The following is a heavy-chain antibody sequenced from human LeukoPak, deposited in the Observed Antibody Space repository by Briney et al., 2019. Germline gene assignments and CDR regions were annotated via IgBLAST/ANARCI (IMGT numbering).Heavy chain of an antibody. Sequence: SVKVSCKASGGTFSSYAISWVRQAPGQGLEWVGRIIPIFGTANYAQKFQGRVTITTDESTSTAYMELSSLRSEDTAVYYCASTTGSNYDFWSGYNFDYWGQGTLVTVSS. D-gene: IGHD3-3*01. CDR1: GGTFSSYA. CDR2: IIPIFGTA. CDR3: ASTTGSNYDFWSGYNFDY. J-gene: IGHJ4*02. V-gene: IGHV1-69*05.